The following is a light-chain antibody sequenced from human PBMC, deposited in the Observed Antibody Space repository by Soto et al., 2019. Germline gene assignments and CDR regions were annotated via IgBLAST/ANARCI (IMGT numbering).Light chain of an antibody. CDR2: TAS. V-gene: IGKV3-20*01. CDR3: HQCATSPLT. CDR1: QNVGNNY. Sequence: EILLTQSPGTLSLSPGETATLSCRASQNVGNNYLAWYQQRPGQAPRLLIYTASKRATGIPDRFGGSGSGTALLLTISRLAPDDSAVYFYHQCATSPLTFGGGTKVEI. J-gene: IGKJ4*01.